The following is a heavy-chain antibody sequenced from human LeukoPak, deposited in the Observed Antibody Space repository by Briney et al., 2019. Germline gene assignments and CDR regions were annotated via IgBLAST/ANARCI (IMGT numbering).Heavy chain of an antibody. CDR1: GYTFTGYY. V-gene: IGHV1-2*02. CDR2: INPSSGGT. J-gene: IGHJ4*02. Sequence: ASVKVSCKASGYTFTGYYMHWVRQAPGQGLEWMGWINPSSGGTNYAQKFQGRVTMTRDTSISTAYMELSRLRSDDTAVYYCAREMGYSYGRQNFDYWGQGTLVTVSS. CDR3: AREMGYSYGRQNFDY. D-gene: IGHD5-18*01.